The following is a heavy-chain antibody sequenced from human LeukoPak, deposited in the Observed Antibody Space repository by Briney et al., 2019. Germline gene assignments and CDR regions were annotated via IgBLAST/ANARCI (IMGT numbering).Heavy chain of an antibody. CDR3: AKGAEQWLVHFDY. Sequence: PGGSLRLSCAASGFTFSSYAMSWVRQAPGKGLEWVSAISGSGGSTYYADPVKGRFTISRDNSKNTLYLQMNSLRAEDMAVYYCAKGAEQWLVHFDYWGQGTLVTVSS. V-gene: IGHV3-23*01. CDR2: ISGSGGST. CDR1: GFTFSSYA. J-gene: IGHJ4*02. D-gene: IGHD6-19*01.